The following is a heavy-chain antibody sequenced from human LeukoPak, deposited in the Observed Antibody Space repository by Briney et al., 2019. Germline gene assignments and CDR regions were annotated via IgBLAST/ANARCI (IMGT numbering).Heavy chain of an antibody. J-gene: IGHJ4*02. CDR1: EFTFDDYA. CDR2: ISWNSNSK. D-gene: IGHD5-12*01. V-gene: IGHV3-9*03. CDR3: VKGMGDIVAMLFDL. Sequence: PGGSLRLSCAASEFTFDDYAMHWVRQAPGQGLEWVSSISWNSNSKGYAESVKGRFTISRDNAKSSLYLQMNSLRTEDMALYYCVKGMGDIVAMLFDLWGQGTLVTVSS.